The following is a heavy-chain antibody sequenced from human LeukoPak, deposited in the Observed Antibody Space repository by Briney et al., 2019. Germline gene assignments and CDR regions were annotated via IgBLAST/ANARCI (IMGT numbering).Heavy chain of an antibody. CDR3: ASGDYGDYDPYYYYYYMDV. D-gene: IGHD4-17*01. Sequence: ASVKVSCKASGYTFTSYYMHWVRQAPGQGLEWMGIINPSGGSTSYAQKFQGRVTMTRDMSTSTVYTELSSLRSEDTAVYYCASGDYGDYDPYYYYYYMDVWGKGTTVTVSS. V-gene: IGHV1-46*01. CDR1: GYTFTSYY. J-gene: IGHJ6*03. CDR2: INPSGGST.